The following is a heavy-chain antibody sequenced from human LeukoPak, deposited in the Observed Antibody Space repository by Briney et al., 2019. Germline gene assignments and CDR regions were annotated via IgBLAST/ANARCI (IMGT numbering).Heavy chain of an antibody. CDR2: IRYDGSNK. J-gene: IGHJ4*02. D-gene: IGHD3-10*01. CDR1: GFTFGSYG. Sequence: GGSLRLSCAASGFTFGSYGMHWVRQAPGKGLEWVAFIRYDGSNKYYADSVNGPFTISRDNSKNTLYLQMNSLRAEDTAEYYCAKDGSGNPDYWGQGTLVTVSS. V-gene: IGHV3-30*02. CDR3: AKDGSGNPDY.